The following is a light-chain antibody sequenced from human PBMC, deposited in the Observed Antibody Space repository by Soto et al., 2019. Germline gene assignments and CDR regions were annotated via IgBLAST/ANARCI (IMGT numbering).Light chain of an antibody. CDR3: SSYTSSSTLV. Sequence: QSALTQPASVSGSPGQSITISCTGTSSDVGGYNYVSWYQQHPGKAPKLMIYEVSNRPSGVSNRFSGSKSDNTASLTVSGLQAEDEADYYFSSYTSSSTLVFGTGTKLTVL. V-gene: IGLV2-14*01. CDR2: EVS. J-gene: IGLJ1*01. CDR1: SSDVGGYNY.